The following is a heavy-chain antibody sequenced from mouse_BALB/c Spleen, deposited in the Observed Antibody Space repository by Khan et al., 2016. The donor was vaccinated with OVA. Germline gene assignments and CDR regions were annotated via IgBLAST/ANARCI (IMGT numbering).Heavy chain of an antibody. CDR2: IYPGNGDT. J-gene: IGHJ4*01. D-gene: IGHD2-1*01. CDR3: ARGNYGNYYAMDY. V-gene: IGHV1-12*01. CDR1: GYTFTSFN. Sequence: QVRLQQSGAELMKPGASVKMSCKASGYTFTSFNIHWVKQTPGQGLEWIGAIYPGNGDTSYNQEFKGKATLTADKSSSTAYMQLSSLTSEDSAVYYCARGNYGNYYAMDYWGQGTSVTVSS.